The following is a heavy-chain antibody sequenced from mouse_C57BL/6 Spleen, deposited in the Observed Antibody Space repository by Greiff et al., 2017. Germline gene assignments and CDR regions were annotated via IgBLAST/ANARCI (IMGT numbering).Heavy chain of an antibody. Sequence: VQLQQPGAELVRPGSSVKLSCKASGYTFTSYWMHWVKQRPIQGLEWIGNIDPSDSETHYNQKFKDKATLTVDKSSSTAYMQLSSLTSEDSAVYSCARSHYYGSSYWYFDVWGTGTTVTVSS. D-gene: IGHD1-1*01. CDR1: GYTFTSYW. J-gene: IGHJ1*03. V-gene: IGHV1-52*01. CDR3: ARSHYYGSSYWYFDV. CDR2: IDPSDSET.